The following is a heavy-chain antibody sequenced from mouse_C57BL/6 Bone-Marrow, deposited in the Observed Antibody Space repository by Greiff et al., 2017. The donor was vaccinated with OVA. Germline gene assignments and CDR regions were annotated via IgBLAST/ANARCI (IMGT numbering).Heavy chain of an antibody. CDR1: GYTFTSYG. Sequence: QVQLKESGAELARPGASVKLSCKASGYTFTSYGISWVKQRTGQGLEWIGEIYPRSGNTYYNEKFKGKATLTADKSSSTAYMELRSLTSEDSAVYFCATEGLGYDGSWVAYWGQGTLVTVSA. D-gene: IGHD2-3*01. CDR3: ATEGLGYDGSWVAY. J-gene: IGHJ3*01. CDR2: IYPRSGNT. V-gene: IGHV1-81*01.